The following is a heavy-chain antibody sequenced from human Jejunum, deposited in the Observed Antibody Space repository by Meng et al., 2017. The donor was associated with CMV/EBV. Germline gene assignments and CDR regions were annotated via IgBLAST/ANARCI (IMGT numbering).Heavy chain of an antibody. J-gene: IGHJ4*02. D-gene: IGHD2/OR15-2a*01. V-gene: IGHV1-69*01. Sequence: QVRLVKFWAEVKKPGASRKVACKSSGGSFSTYPCSWVGKAPGKGLEWMGGLIPVLNKAKSAPRFQDRVTFTADETTTTAYMELSSLTFEDTAVYFCARGRGNQPLFDFWGQGTLVTVSS. CDR3: ARGRGNQPLFDF. CDR1: GGSFSTYP. CDR2: LIPVLNKA.